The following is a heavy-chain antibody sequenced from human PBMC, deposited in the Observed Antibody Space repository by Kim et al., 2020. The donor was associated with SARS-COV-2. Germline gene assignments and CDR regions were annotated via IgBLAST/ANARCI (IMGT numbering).Heavy chain of an antibody. V-gene: IGHV4-4*02. D-gene: IGHD1-26*01. Sequence: SETLSLTCAVSGDSISSLNWWSWVRQPPGKGLQGIGESDNRGSTNYKPSLKSRVTISVDKSKNQFSLKVRSVTAADTAVYYCARMFPFMGASNTFGPVGAYSYFVMDVWDQGTTVTVSS. CDR3: ARMFPFMGASNTFGPVGAYSYFVMDV. CDR2: SDNRGST. CDR1: GDSISSLNW. J-gene: IGHJ6*02.